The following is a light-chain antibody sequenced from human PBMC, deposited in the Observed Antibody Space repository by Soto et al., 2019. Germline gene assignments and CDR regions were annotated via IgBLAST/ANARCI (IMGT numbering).Light chain of an antibody. Sequence: DIQMTQSPSTLSASVGDRVTITCRASQTISDWLAWYQQKPGKAPTLLIYKASSLESGVPSRFSGSGSGTDFTLTASSLQPDDFATYYCQQYNAYPWTFGQGTKVEIK. CDR3: QQYNAYPWT. CDR2: KAS. J-gene: IGKJ1*01. V-gene: IGKV1-5*03. CDR1: QTISDW.